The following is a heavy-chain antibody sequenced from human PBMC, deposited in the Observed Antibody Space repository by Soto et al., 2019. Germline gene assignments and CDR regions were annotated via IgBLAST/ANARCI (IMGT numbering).Heavy chain of an antibody. CDR2: IWYDGSNK. D-gene: IGHD6-19*01. J-gene: IGHJ6*02. CDR1: GFTFSSYG. Sequence: PGGSLRLSCAASGFTFSSYGMHWVRQAPGKGLEWVAVIWYDGSNKYYADSVKGRFTISRDNSKNTLYLQMNSLRAEDTAVYYCARERIAVAGTLYYYYGMDVWGQGTTVTVSS. CDR3: ARERIAVAGTLYYYYGMDV. V-gene: IGHV3-33*01.